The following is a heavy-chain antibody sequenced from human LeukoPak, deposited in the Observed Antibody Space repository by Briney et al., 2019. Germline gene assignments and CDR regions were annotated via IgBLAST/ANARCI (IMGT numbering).Heavy chain of an antibody. CDR1: GYSFTSYW. V-gene: IGHV5-51*01. J-gene: IGHJ5*02. Sequence: GESLKISCKGSGYSFTSYWIGWVRQMPGKGLEWMGIIYPGDSDTRYSPSFQGQVTFSADKSISTAYLQWGSLKASDTAIYYCARQYLSSARFDPWGQGPLVTVSS. D-gene: IGHD6-13*01. CDR3: ARQYLSSARFDP. CDR2: IYPGDSDT.